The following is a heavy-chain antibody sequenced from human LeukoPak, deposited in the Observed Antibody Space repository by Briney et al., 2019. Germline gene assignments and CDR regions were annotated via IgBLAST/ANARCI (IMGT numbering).Heavy chain of an antibody. Sequence: GGSLRLSCAASGFTFSSYAMSWVRQAPGKGLEWVSAISGSGGGTYYADSVKGRFTISRDNSKNTLYLQMNSLRAEDTAVYYCAKSVDSSGWTSGKIDYWGQGTLVTVSS. CDR3: AKSVDSSGWTSGKIDY. V-gene: IGHV3-23*01. D-gene: IGHD6-19*01. J-gene: IGHJ4*02. CDR2: ISGSGGGT. CDR1: GFTFSSYA.